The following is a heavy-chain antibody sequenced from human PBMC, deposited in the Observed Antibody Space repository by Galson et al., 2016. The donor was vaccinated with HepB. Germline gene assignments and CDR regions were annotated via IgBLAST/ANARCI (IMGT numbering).Heavy chain of an antibody. CDR2: ISSNSVNI. CDR3: VRDVSEIVLVPVSPTFYL. Sequence: SLRLSCAASGFTFDDYAMHWVRQLPGKGLEWVSSISSNSVNIAHADSVKGRFTVSRDNAKNSLYLQMNSLRAEDTALYYCVRDVSEIVLVPVSPTFYLWGRGTLVTVSS. CDR1: GFTFDDYA. J-gene: IGHJ5*02. D-gene: IGHD2-2*01. V-gene: IGHV3-9*01.